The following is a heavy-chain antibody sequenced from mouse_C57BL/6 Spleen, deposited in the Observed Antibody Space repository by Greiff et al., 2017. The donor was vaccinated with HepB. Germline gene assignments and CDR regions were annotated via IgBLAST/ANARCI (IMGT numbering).Heavy chain of an antibody. V-gene: IGHV5-6*01. Sequence: EVKLMESGGDLVKPGGSLKLSCAASGFTFSSYGMSWVRQTPDKRLEWVATISSGGSYTYYPDSVKGRFTISRDNAKNTLYLQMSSLKSEDTAMYYCARDYYGSSYVFDYWGQGTTLTVSS. CDR2: ISSGGSYT. CDR1: GFTFSSYG. J-gene: IGHJ2*01. CDR3: ARDYYGSSYVFDY. D-gene: IGHD1-1*01.